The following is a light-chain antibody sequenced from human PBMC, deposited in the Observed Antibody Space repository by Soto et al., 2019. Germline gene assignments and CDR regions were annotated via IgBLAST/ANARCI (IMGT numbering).Light chain of an antibody. CDR2: DAS. J-gene: IGKJ5*01. CDR3: QQYNRYPIT. Sequence: EIQMTQSPSTLSASVGDRVTITCRASQSISSWLAWYQQKPGKAPKLLIYDASSLESGVPSRFSGSGSGTEFTLTISSRQPGDFATYYCQQYNRYPITFGQGTRLEIK. V-gene: IGKV1-5*01. CDR1: QSISSW.